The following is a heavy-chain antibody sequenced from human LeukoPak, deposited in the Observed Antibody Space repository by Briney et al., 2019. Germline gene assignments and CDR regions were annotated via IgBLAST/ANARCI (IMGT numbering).Heavy chain of an antibody. V-gene: IGHV4-34*01. CDR1: GGSFSGYY. Sequence: SETLSLTCAVYGGSFSGYYWSWIRQPPGKGPEWIGEINHSGSTNYNPSLKSRVTISVDTSKNQFSLKLSSVTAADTAVYYCARGVPAALYYFDYWGQGTLVTVSS. CDR2: INHSGST. D-gene: IGHD2-2*01. J-gene: IGHJ4*02. CDR3: ARGVPAALYYFDY.